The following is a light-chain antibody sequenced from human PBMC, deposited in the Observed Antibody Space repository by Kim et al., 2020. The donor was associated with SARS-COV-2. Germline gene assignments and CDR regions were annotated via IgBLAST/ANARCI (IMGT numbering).Light chain of an antibody. Sequence: DIQMTQSPSSLSASIGDRVNITCRASQTIRNYLSWYQHKPGKVPKLLIYDASYLQSGVPSRFSGSGSGTEFTLTSSSLQPEEFATYYCQECYTTSWTFCQCTKVDIK. V-gene: IGKV1-39*01. CDR3: QECYTTSWT. J-gene: IGKJ1*01. CDR1: QTIRNY. CDR2: DAS.